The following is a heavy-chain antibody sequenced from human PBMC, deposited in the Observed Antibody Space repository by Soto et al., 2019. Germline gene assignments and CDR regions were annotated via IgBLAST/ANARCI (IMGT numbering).Heavy chain of an antibody. CDR2: IYWDDDK. J-gene: IGHJ4*02. CDR1: GFSLSTSGXG. V-gene: IGHV2-5*02. CDR3: XXXXXXXXXXXXXXXXXY. Sequence: QITLKESGPTLVKPTQTLTLTCTFSGFSLSTSGXGVXXXXXXXXKAXXWLALIYWDDDKRYSPSLKSRLTITKDTSKNQVVLTMTNMDPXXTXXXXXXXXXXXXXXXXXXXXXXYWGQGTLVTVSS.